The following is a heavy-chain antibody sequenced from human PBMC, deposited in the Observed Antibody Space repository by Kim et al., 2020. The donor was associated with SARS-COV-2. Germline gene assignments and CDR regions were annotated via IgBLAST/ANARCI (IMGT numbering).Heavy chain of an antibody. CDR1: GYTFSSYW. J-gene: IGHJ4*02. CDR3: ARHTRSVPFDY. Sequence: GESLKISCKGSGYTFSSYWIGWVRQVPGKGLEWLGIIYPGDSDTRYSPSFKGQVTISADWFVSTAYLQWSSLKASDTAMYYCARHTRSVPFDYWGQGTRV. CDR2: IYPGDSDT. D-gene: IGHD1-1*01. V-gene: IGHV5-51*01.